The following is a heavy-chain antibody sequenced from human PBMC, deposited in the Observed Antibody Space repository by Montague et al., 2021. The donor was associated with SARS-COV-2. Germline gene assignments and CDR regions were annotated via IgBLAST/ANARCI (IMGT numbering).Heavy chain of an antibody. CDR1: GFIFNAYE. J-gene: IGHJ3*01. V-gene: IGHV3-48*03. Sequence: SLRLSCAASGFIFNAYEMNWVRQAPVKGLEWVSYIGRRGSTKYYADSVKGRFTISRDNAKKSLYLQMNSLRVEDTAVYYCARESPIVGATGAFDLWGQGTMAIVSS. CDR3: ARESPIVGATGAFDL. CDR2: IGRRGSTK. D-gene: IGHD1-26*01.